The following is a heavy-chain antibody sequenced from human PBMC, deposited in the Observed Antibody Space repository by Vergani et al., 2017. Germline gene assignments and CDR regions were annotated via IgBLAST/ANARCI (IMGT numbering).Heavy chain of an antibody. CDR3: AGVRVDSNPDVDY. D-gene: IGHD3-22*01. CDR2: IYYSGST. J-gene: IGHJ4*02. V-gene: IGHV4-31*01. CDR1: GGSISSGGYY. Sequence: QVQLQESGPGLVKPSQTLSLTCTVSGGSISSGGYYWSWIRQHPGKGLEWIGYIYYSGSTYYNPSLKSLVTISVDTSKNQFSLKLSSVTAADPAVYYCAGVRVDSNPDVDYWGQGTLVTVSS.